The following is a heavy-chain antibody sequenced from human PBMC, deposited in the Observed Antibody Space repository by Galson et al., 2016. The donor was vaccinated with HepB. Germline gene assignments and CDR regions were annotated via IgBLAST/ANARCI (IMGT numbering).Heavy chain of an antibody. CDR1: GYTLTDYY. CDR2: INPNTGAT. V-gene: IGHV1-2*02. CDR3: ARDLVRAGAY. J-gene: IGHJ4*02. D-gene: IGHD3-10*01. Sequence: CKVSGYTLTDYYMHWVRQAPGQGLEWMGWINPNTGATNYAQRFQGRVTMTRDTSINTAFMELTRMRSDDTAVYYCARDLVRAGAYWGQGTLVTVSS.